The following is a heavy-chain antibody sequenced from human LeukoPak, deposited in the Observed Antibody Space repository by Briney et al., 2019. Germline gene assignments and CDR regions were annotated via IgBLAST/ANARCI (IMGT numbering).Heavy chain of an antibody. CDR3: ARGYCTNGVCYTWGTFDY. CDR1: GGSFSGYY. Sequence: PSETLSLTCAVYGGSFSGYYWSWIRQPPGKGLEWIGEINHSGSTNYNPSLKSRVTISVDTSKNQFSLKLSSVTAADTAVYYCARGYCTNGVCYTWGTFDYWGQGTPVTVSS. V-gene: IGHV4-34*01. D-gene: IGHD2-8*01. CDR2: INHSGST. J-gene: IGHJ4*02.